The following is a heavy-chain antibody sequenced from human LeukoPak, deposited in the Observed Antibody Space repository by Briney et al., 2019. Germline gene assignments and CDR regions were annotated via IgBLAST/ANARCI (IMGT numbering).Heavy chain of an antibody. Sequence: GESLKISCKGSGYSFVDYWIGWVRQMPGKGPEWMGIIFPHVSDVKYNPSFQGQVTISADKSISTAYLQWSSLKASDTAMYYCARPPSRGYSSSFEYWGQGTLVTVSS. V-gene: IGHV5-51*01. J-gene: IGHJ4*02. CDR2: IFPHVSDV. D-gene: IGHD2-2*03. CDR1: GYSFVDYW. CDR3: ARPPSRGYSSSFEY.